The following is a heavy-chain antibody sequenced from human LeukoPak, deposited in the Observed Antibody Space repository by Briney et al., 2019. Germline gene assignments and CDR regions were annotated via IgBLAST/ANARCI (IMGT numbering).Heavy chain of an antibody. CDR1: GGSISSGGYS. V-gene: IGHV4-30-2*05. CDR3: VGYGSGSYRGWFDP. J-gene: IGHJ5*02. D-gene: IGHD3-10*01. Sequence: SETLSLTCTVSGGSISSGGYSWSWIRQPPGKGLEWIGYIYHGGSTYYNPSLKSRVTISADTSKNQVSLKLNSVTAADTAVYYCVGYGSGSYRGWFDPWGQGNLVIVSS. CDR2: IYHGGST.